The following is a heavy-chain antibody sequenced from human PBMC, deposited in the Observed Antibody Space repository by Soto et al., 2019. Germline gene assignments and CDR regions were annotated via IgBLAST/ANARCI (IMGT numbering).Heavy chain of an antibody. D-gene: IGHD2-21*01. V-gene: IGHV2-70*11. Sequence: SGPTLVNPTQTLTLTCTFSWFSLSTSGMCVSWIRQPPGKALEWLARIDWDDDKYYSTSLKTRLTISKDTSKNQVVLTMTNMDPVDTATYYCARDSVALYYYYYGMDVWGQGTTVTVS. CDR2: IDWDDDK. CDR3: ARDSVALYYYYYGMDV. CDR1: WFSLSTSGMC. J-gene: IGHJ6*02.